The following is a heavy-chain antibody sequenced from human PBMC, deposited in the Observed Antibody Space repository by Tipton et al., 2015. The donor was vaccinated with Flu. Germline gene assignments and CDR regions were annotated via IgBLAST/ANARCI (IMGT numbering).Heavy chain of an antibody. Sequence: SLRLSCAASGFTFSSYAMSWVRQAPGKGLEWVSAISGSGGSAYYADSVKGRFTISRDNSKNTLYLQMNSLRAEDTAVYYCAKDWDYGGNLDYWGQGTLVTVSS. CDR3: AKDWDYGGNLDY. CDR1: GFTFSSYA. V-gene: IGHV3-23*01. CDR2: ISGSGGSA. D-gene: IGHD4-23*01. J-gene: IGHJ4*02.